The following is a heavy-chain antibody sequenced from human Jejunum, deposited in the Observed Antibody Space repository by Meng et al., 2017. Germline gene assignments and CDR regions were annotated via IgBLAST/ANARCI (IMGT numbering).Heavy chain of an antibody. J-gene: IGHJ3*02. V-gene: IGHV3-66*02. CDR2: IYTGGST. Sequence: GGSLRLSCAASGFTVSSNYMSWVRQAPGKGLEWVSVIYTGGSTYYADSVKGRFTISRDFSENTPYLQMNSLRAEDTAVYYCARDLGSGCCAFDMWGQGTMVTVSS. CDR3: ARDLGSGCCAFDM. D-gene: IGHD1-26*01. CDR1: GFTVSSNY.